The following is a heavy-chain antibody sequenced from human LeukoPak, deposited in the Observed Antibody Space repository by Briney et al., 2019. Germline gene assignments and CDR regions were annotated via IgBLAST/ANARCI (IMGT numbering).Heavy chain of an antibody. CDR2: ISAYNGNT. V-gene: IGHV1-18*01. CDR1: GYTFTSYG. CDR3: ARENSGSSGGAFDY. D-gene: IGHD1-26*01. J-gene: IGHJ4*02. Sequence: GASVKVSCKASGYTFTSYGISWVRQVPGQGLEWMGWISAYNGNTNYAQKFQGRVTMTRDMSTSTVYMELSSLRSEDTAVYYCARENSGSSGGAFDYWGQGTLVTVSS.